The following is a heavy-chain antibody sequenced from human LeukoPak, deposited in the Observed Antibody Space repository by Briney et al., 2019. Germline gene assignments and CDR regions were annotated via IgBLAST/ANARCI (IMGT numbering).Heavy chain of an antibody. V-gene: IGHV4-39*07. CDR2: IYYSGST. D-gene: IGHD6-6*01. J-gene: IGHJ4*02. CDR1: GGSISSYY. Sequence: SETLSLTCTVSGGSISSYYWGWIRQPPGKGLEWIGSIYYSGSTYYNPSLKSRVTISVDTSKNQFSLKLSSVTAADTAVYYCARDLAARAYFDYWGQGTLVTVSS. CDR3: ARDLAARAYFDY.